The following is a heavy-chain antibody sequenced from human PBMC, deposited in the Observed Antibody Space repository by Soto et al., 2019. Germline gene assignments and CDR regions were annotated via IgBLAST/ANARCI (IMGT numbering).Heavy chain of an antibody. CDR1: GGSFSGYY. J-gene: IGHJ6*02. Sequence: PPETLSLTCAVYGGSFSGYYWSWIRQPPGKGLEWIGEINHSGSTNYNPSLKSRVTISVDTSKNQFSLKLSSVTAADTAVYYCASNIAAADYGMDVWGQGTTVTVSS. CDR2: INHSGST. CDR3: ASNIAAADYGMDV. V-gene: IGHV4-34*01. D-gene: IGHD6-13*01.